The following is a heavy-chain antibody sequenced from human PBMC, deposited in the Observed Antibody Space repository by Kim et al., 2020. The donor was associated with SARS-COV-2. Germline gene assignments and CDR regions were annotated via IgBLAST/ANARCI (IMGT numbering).Heavy chain of an antibody. J-gene: IGHJ6*02. CDR3: AKPPIDYYGMDV. CDR1: GFTFSSYG. V-gene: IGHV3-30*18. Sequence: GGSLRLSCAASGFTFSSYGMHWVRQAPGKGLEWVAGISYDGSNKYYADSVKGRFTISRDNSKNTLYLQMNSLRAEDTAVYYCAKPPIDYYGMDVWGQGTTVTVS. CDR2: ISYDGSNK.